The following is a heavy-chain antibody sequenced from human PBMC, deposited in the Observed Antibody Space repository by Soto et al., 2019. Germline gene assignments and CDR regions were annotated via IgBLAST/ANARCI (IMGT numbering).Heavy chain of an antibody. D-gene: IGHD4-17*01. CDR2: IYWDDSK. V-gene: IGHV2-5*02. CDR1: GFSLSTNGVG. Sequence: QITLKESGPTLVKPTQTLTLTCTFSGFSLSTNGVGVGWIRQPPGKALEWLALIYWDDSKHYSPSLNSRLTLTTDTSRNLVVLTMTNMDPVDTATYYCAKKGGGDYILGYWGQGTLVTVSS. J-gene: IGHJ4*02. CDR3: AKKGGGDYILGY.